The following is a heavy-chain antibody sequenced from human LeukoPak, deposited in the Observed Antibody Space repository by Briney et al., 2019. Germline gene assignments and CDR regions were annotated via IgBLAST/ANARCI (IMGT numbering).Heavy chain of an antibody. CDR3: ARQSLGASGLDH. CDR2: VPHDGSSA. Sequence: PGGSLRLSCAVSGFTFNSYHVHWVRQAPNKGLDWVAVVPHDGSSASHAASVNGRFTISRDNSKDTVFLQMNSLRVDDTAIYYCARQSLGASGLDHWGQGVLVTVSS. J-gene: IGHJ4*02. D-gene: IGHD1-26*01. CDR1: GFTFNSYH. V-gene: IGHV3-30*04.